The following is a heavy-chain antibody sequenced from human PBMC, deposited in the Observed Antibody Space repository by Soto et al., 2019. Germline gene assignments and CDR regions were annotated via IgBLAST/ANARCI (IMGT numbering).Heavy chain of an antibody. J-gene: IGHJ3*02. Sequence: ASVKVSCKASGYTFNGYYMHWVRQAPGQGLEWMGWINPNSGGTNYAQKFQGWVTMTRDTSISTAYMELSRLRSDDTAVYYCARVRTGISGVTFDIWGQGTMGTGSS. D-gene: IGHD1-1*01. V-gene: IGHV1-2*04. CDR1: GYTFNGYY. CDR2: INPNSGGT. CDR3: ARVRTGISGVTFDI.